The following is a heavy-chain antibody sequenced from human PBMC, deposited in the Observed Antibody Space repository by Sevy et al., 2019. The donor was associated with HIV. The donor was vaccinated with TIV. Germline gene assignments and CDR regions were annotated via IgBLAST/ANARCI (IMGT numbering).Heavy chain of an antibody. Sequence: ASVKVSCKVSGYTLTQLSMHWVRQAPGKGLEWMGGFEPEDGETLHSQNFQGRVTLTEDTSTDPAYMELSSLRSEDTAVYYCESARDYYDNSGPNFDYWGQGTLVTVSS. D-gene: IGHD3-22*01. CDR1: GYTLTQLS. CDR2: FEPEDGET. J-gene: IGHJ4*02. V-gene: IGHV1-24*01. CDR3: ESARDYYDNSGPNFDY.